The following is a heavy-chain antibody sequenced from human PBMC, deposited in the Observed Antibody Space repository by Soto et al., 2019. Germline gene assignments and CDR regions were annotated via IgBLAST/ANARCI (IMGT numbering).Heavy chain of an antibody. CDR3: ATHATGGVGDSSGYYPGFDY. CDR2: IIPIFGTA. CDR1: GGTFSSYA. D-gene: IGHD3-22*01. J-gene: IGHJ4*02. V-gene: IGHV1-69*13. Sequence: SVKVSCKASGGTFSSYAISWVRQAPGQGLEWMGGIIPIFGTANYAQKFQGRVTITADESTSTAYMELSSLRSEGTAVYYCATHATGGVGDSSGYYPGFDYWGQGTLVTVYS.